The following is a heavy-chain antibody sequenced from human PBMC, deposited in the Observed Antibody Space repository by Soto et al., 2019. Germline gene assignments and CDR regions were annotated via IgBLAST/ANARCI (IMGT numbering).Heavy chain of an antibody. CDR2: IIPIFGTA. J-gene: IGHJ4*02. Sequence: VASVKVSCKASGGTFSSYAISWVRQAPGQGLEWMGGIIPIFGTANYAQKFQGRVTITADKSTSTAYMELSSLRSEDTAVYYCASEDDYGDYYFAYWGQGTLVTVSS. D-gene: IGHD4-17*01. CDR1: GGTFSSYA. CDR3: ASEDDYGDYYFAY. V-gene: IGHV1-69*06.